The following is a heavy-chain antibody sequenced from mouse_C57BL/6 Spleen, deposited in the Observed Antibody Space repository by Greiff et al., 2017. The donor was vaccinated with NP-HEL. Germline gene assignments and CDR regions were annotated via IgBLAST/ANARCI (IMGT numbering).Heavy chain of an antibody. Sequence: VQLKESGPELVKPGASVKISCKASGYSFTGYYMNWVKQSPEKSLEWIGEINPSTGGTTYNQKFKAKATLTVDKSSSTAYMQLKSLTSEDSAVYYCARSEGDYYYGSLYYFDYWGQGTTLTVSS. V-gene: IGHV1-42*01. CDR2: INPSTGGT. CDR3: ARSEGDYYYGSLYYFDY. CDR1: GYSFTGYY. J-gene: IGHJ2*01. D-gene: IGHD1-1*01.